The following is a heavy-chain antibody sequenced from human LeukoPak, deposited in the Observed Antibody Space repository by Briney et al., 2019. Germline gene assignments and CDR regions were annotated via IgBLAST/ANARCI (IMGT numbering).Heavy chain of an antibody. CDR3: ARARHEGGNSEYFQH. J-gene: IGHJ1*01. V-gene: IGHV1-2*02. CDR2: INPNSGGT. D-gene: IGHD4-23*01. CDR1: GYTFTGYY. Sequence: ASVKVSCKASGYTFTGYYMHWVRQAPGQGLEWMGWINPNSGGTNYAQKFQGRVTMTRNTSISTAYMELSSLRSEDTAVYYCARARHEGGNSEYFQHWGQGTLVTVSS.